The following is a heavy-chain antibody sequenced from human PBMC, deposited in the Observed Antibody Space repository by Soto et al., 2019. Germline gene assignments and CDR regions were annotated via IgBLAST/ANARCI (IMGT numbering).Heavy chain of an antibody. CDR2: IYHSGST. D-gene: IGHD3-9*01. Sequence: PSETLSLTCAVSGGSISSGGYSWSWIRQPPGKGLEWIGYIYHSGSTYYNPSLKSRVTISVDRSKNQFSLKLSSVTAADTAVYYCARGGADRYDILTGYTELFSWFDPWGQGTLVTVSS. CDR3: ARGGADRYDILTGYTELFSWFDP. J-gene: IGHJ5*02. V-gene: IGHV4-30-2*01. CDR1: GGSISSGGYS.